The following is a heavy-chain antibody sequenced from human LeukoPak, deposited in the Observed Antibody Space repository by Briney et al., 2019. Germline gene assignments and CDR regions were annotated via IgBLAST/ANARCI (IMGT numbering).Heavy chain of an antibody. CDR2: IYYSGST. Sequence: SETLSLTCTVSGGSISSSSYYWGWIRQPPGKGLEWIGSIYYSGSTYYNPSLKSRVTISVDTSKNQFSLKLSSVTAADTAVYYCARDLRNWFDPWGQGTLVTVSS. J-gene: IGHJ5*02. CDR3: ARDLRNWFDP. D-gene: IGHD4-17*01. V-gene: IGHV4-39*07. CDR1: GGSISSSSYY.